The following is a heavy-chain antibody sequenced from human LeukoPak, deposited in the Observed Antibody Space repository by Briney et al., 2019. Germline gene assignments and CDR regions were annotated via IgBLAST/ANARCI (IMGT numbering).Heavy chain of an antibody. D-gene: IGHD1-26*01. CDR1: GFTFSSYS. Sequence: GSLRLSCAASGFTFSSYSMNWVRQAPGKGLEWVSYISSSSSTIYYADSVKGRFTISRDNAKNSLYLQMNSLRDEDTAVYYCARDFRRERGDGMDVWGQGTTVTVSS. V-gene: IGHV3-48*02. CDR3: ARDFRRERGDGMDV. J-gene: IGHJ6*02. CDR2: ISSSSSTI.